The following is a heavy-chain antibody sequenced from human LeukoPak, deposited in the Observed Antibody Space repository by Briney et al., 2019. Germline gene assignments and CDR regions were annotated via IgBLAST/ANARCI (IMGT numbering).Heavy chain of an antibody. CDR3: ANWIGSSSRDY. CDR2: INSNGDEI. CDR1: GFTFSSSN. Sequence: PGGSLRLSCAASGFTFSSSNMNWVRQAPGKGLEWVSGINSNGDEIYYADSVRGRFTISRDNSNNALYLQMDSLRAEDTAVYYCANWIGSSSRDYWGQGTLVTVSS. J-gene: IGHJ4*02. D-gene: IGHD6-6*01. V-gene: IGHV3-23*01.